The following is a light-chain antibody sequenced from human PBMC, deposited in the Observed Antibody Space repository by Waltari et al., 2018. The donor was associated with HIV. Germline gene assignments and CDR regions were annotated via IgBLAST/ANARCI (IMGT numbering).Light chain of an antibody. CDR1: TTDVDAYQY. V-gene: IGLV2-14*01. CDR2: EGN. J-gene: IGLJ3*02. CDR3: ASYISSASPE. Sequence: QSALTQPASVSGSPGQSIPISCTATTTDVDAYQYVSWYQHPPGKAPKVLIYEGNNRPSGVSNRFSGSKSGNMASLTISGLQPEDEADYFCASYISSASPEFGRGTKLTVL.